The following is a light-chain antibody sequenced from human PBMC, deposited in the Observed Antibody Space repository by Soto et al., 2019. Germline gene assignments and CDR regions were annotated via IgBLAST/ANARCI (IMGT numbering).Light chain of an antibody. CDR3: MSYAGGNRFV. J-gene: IGLJ1*01. CDR1: INDVGGYNY. CDR2: QVT. Sequence: QSALTQPPSASGSTGRSVTISCAGTINDVGGYNYVSWYQQHPGKVPQLMIYQVTKRPSGVPDRFSASKSDTTASLTISGLQAEDEGDYYCMSYAGGNRFVFGTG. V-gene: IGLV2-8*01.